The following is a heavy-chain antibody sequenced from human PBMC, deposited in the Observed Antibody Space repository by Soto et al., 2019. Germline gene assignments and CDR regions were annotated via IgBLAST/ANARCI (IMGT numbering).Heavy chain of an antibody. V-gene: IGHV1-2*02. J-gene: IGHJ6*02. Sequence: ASVKVSCKASGYTFSGYYMHWVRQAPGQGLEWMGWINPNSGGTNYAQKFQGRVTMTRDTFISTAYMEMSRLRSDDTAVYYCARDYGMDVWGQGTAVTVSS. CDR1: GYTFSGYY. CDR3: ARDYGMDV. CDR2: INPNSGGT.